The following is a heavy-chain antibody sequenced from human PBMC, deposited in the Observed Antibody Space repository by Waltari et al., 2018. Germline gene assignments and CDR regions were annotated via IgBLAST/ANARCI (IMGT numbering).Heavy chain of an antibody. CDR2: NYYSGCT. J-gene: IGHJ5*02. Sequence: QLQLQESGPGLVKPSETLSLTCTVSGGSISSSSYDWGWIRQPPGKGLEWIGSNYYSGCTYYNPPLKSRVTISVDTSKNQFSLKLGSVTAADTAVYYCARHTVTTPNWFDPWGQGTLVTVSS. CDR1: GGSISSSSYD. CDR3: ARHTVTTPNWFDP. V-gene: IGHV4-39*01. D-gene: IGHD4-4*01.